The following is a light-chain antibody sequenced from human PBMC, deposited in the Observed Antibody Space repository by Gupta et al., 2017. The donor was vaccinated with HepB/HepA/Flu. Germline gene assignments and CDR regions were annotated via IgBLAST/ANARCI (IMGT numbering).Light chain of an antibody. V-gene: IGKV1-39*01. CDR2: GAS. CDR3: QQSYTNPRT. J-gene: IGKJ1*01. Sequence: DIQMTQSPSSLSASVGDRVTITCRASQSINIYLSWYQQEPGKAPKLLMYGASSLQSGAPSRFSGSGSGTDFTLTISSLQPEDFATYYCQQSYTNPRTFGQGTKVEIK. CDR1: QSINIY.